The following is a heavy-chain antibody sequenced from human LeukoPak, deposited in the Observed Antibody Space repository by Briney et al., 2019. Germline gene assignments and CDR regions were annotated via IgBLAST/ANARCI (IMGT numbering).Heavy chain of an antibody. CDR1: GGSISSSNYY. Sequence: SETLSLTCTVSGGSISSSNYYWGWIRQPPGKGLEWIGSIYYSGSTFYNPSLKSRVTMSVDTSKNQFSLNLSSVTAAYTAVYYCARLIIAAAGPGRWFDPWGQGTLVTVSS. D-gene: IGHD6-13*01. CDR2: IYYSGST. V-gene: IGHV4-39*01. CDR3: ARLIIAAAGPGRWFDP. J-gene: IGHJ5*02.